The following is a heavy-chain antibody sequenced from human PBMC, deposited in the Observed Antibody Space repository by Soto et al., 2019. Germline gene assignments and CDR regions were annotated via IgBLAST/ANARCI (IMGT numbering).Heavy chain of an antibody. CDR1: GGSISSSSYY. D-gene: IGHD1-26*01. CDR3: ARVSGSYYYGMDV. J-gene: IGHJ6*02. Sequence: SETLSLTCTVSGGSISSSSYYWGWIRQPPGKGLEWIGFIHYSGSTNYNPSLKGRVTMSVDTSKNQFSLKLSSVTAADTAVYYCARVSGSYYYGMDVWGQGTTVTVSS. CDR2: IHYSGST. V-gene: IGHV4-61*05.